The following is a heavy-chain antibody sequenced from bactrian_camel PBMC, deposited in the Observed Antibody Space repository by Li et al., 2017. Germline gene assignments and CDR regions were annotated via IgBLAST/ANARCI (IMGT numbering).Heavy chain of an antibody. CDR2: IRRDGGET. Sequence: QLVESGGGSVQAGGSLRLSCVVSGHSRGSNCVGWYRLPPGRAPAEREGIAAIRRDGGETWYAASVKGRFTLSEDNAKNTVYLQVNNLAPEDTAMYYCAVRLGGGRVGCTSGRYRDADFGRWGQGTQVTVS. CDR3: AVRLGGGRVGCTSGRYRDADFGR. V-gene: IGHV3S55*01. J-gene: IGHJ4*01. D-gene: IGHD4*01. CDR1: GHSRGSNC.